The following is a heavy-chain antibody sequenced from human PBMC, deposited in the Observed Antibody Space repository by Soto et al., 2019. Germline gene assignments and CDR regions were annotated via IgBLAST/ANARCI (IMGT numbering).Heavy chain of an antibody. Sequence: EVQLVESGGGLVQPGGSLRLSCSGSGFTFSDYYIDWVRQAPGKGLEWVGRSRDKGNSYSTDYAASVKGRFTISRDASTNSLFLQMNSLKTEETALYYCTRSITGTTSSDYWGQGTLVTVSS. V-gene: IGHV3-72*01. J-gene: IGHJ4*02. CDR1: GFTFSDYY. CDR2: SRDKGNSYST. D-gene: IGHD1-7*01. CDR3: TRSITGTTSSDY.